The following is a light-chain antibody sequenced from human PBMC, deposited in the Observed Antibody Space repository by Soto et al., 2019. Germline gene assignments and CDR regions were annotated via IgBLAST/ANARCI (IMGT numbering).Light chain of an antibody. CDR3: QQYETFSGT. CDR1: QSVSGW. Sequence: SQVTQSRSSLSASVGRRLTICCRASQSVSGWLAWYQQKQGEAPKAVIYDASALPRGVPSRFSGSGSGTKFNLTIASLQTDDFATYYGQQYETFSGTFGPGTKVDIK. CDR2: DAS. J-gene: IGKJ1*01. V-gene: IGKV1-5*01.